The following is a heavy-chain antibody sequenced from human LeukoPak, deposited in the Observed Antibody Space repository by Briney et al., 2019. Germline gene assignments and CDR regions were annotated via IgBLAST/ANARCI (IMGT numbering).Heavy chain of an antibody. Sequence: PGGSLRLSCAASGFTFGTYSMNWVRQAPGKGLEWVSYISGSSSTIYYADSVKGRFTISRDNAKNSLYLQMNSLRAEDTAVYYCAELGITMIGGVWGKGTTVTISS. J-gene: IGHJ6*04. CDR1: GFTFGTYS. V-gene: IGHV3-48*01. CDR3: AELGITMIGGV. D-gene: IGHD3-10*02. CDR2: ISGSSSTI.